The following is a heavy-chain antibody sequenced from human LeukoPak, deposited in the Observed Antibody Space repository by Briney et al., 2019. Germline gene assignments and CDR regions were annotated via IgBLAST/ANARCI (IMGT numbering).Heavy chain of an antibody. Sequence: SETLSLTCTVSGGSVSSGSYYWSWIRQPPGKGLEWIGYIYYSGSTDHNPSLKSRVTISVDTSKNQFSLNLSSVTAADTAVYYCARHGNWADYFYYGMDVWGQGTTVTVSS. CDR1: GGSVSSGSYY. J-gene: IGHJ6*02. CDR2: IYYSGST. D-gene: IGHD1-1*01. V-gene: IGHV4-61*01. CDR3: ARHGNWADYFYYGMDV.